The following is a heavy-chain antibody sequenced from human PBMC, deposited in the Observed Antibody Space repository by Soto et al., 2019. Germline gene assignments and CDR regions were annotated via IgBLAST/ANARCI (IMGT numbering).Heavy chain of an antibody. V-gene: IGHV3-30-3*01. CDR3: ASLALGDY. D-gene: IGHD3-10*01. CDR1: GFTFSSYA. Sequence: PGGSLRLSCAASGFTFSSYAMHWVRQAPGKGLEWVAVISYDGSNKYYADSVKGRFTISRDNSKNTLYLQMNSLRAEDTAVYYCASLALGDYCGQGTMLTVYS. J-gene: IGHJ4*02. CDR2: ISYDGSNK.